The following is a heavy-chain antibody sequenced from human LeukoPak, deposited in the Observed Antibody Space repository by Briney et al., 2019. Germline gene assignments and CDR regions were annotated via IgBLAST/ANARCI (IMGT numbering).Heavy chain of an antibody. CDR1: GYTFTSYG. CDR2: ISAYNGNT. V-gene: IGHV1-18*01. J-gene: IGHJ6*02. CDR3: ARVEGDYDYYYYGMDV. D-gene: IGHD4-17*01. Sequence: ASVKVSFKASGYTFTSYGISWERQASGQGLEWMGWISAYNGNTNYAQKLQGRVTMTTDTSTSTAYMELRSLRSDDTAVYYCARVEGDYDYYYYGMDVWGQGTTVTVSS.